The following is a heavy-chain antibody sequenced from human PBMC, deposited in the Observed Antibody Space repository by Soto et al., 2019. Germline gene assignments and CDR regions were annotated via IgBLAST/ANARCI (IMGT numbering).Heavy chain of an antibody. CDR2: IYPTGKT. D-gene: IGHD3-16*01. J-gene: IGHJ6*02. CDR1: NGPISSGGYS. Sequence: KTXGTLSLTCTVSNGPISSGGYSWSWIRQTPGKGLEWIGYIYPTGKTYYNPSLKNRATLSIDTSQNQFSLQLTSVTAADTAVYYCARAPPGPAPRWGVWGHGTTVTVSS. CDR3: ARAPPGPAPRWGV. V-gene: IGHV4-30-2*01.